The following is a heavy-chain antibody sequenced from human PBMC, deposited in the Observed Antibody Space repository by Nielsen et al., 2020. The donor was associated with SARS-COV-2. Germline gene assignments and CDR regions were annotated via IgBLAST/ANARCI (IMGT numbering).Heavy chain of an antibody. CDR3: ARETFL. J-gene: IGHJ4*02. V-gene: IGHV1-3*01. CDR1: GYTFSTFA. CDR2: INAGNGRT. Sequence: ASVKVSCKASGYTFSTFAHHWVRQAPGQRLEWMGWINAGNGRTTYSQKFQDRLTITRDTSATTVYMELSSLSSEDTAVYYCARETFLWGRGTLVTVSS.